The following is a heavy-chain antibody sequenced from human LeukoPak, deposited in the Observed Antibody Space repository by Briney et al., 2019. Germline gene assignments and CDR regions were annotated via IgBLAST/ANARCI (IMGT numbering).Heavy chain of an antibody. CDR1: GFTFSNYG. J-gene: IGHJ4*02. Sequence: GGSLRLSCAASGFTFSNYGMHWVRQAPGKGLEWVAVIWYDGSNKYYADSVKGRFTTSRDNSKNTLYLQMNSLRAEDTAVYYCVKSAVPGRYYFDYWGQGTLVTVSS. D-gene: IGHD2-2*01. V-gene: IGHV3-33*06. CDR2: IWYDGSNK. CDR3: VKSAVPGRYYFDY.